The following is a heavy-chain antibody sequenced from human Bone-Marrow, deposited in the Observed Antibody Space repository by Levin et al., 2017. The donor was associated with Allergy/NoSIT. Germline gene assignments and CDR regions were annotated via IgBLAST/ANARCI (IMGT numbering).Heavy chain of an antibody. V-gene: IGHV3-49*03. CDR2: IRTKAYGETT. Sequence: GGSLRLSCTGSGFTFGDYAMSWFRQAPGKGLEWVSFIRTKAYGETTEYAASVKGRFTISRDDSKSIAYLQINSLKTEDTAVFYCTAYSAYDPTIDYWGQGILVSVSS. D-gene: IGHD5-12*01. J-gene: IGHJ4*02. CDR1: GFTFGDYA. CDR3: TAYSAYDPTIDY.